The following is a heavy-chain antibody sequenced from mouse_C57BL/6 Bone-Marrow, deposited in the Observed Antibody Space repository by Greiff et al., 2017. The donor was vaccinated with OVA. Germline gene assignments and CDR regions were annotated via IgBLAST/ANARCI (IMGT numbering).Heavy chain of an antibody. J-gene: IGHJ4*01. CDR1: GFTFSDYG. CDR3: AISYYYGSSYHFWYAMDY. V-gene: IGHV5-17*01. CDR2: ISSGSSNI. Sequence: EVQGVESGGGLVKPGGSLKLSCAASGFTFSDYGMHWVRQAPEKGLEWVAYISSGSSNIYYADTVKGRFTISRDNAKNTLFLQMTSLRSEDTAMYYCAISYYYGSSYHFWYAMDYWGQGTSVTVSS. D-gene: IGHD1-1*01.